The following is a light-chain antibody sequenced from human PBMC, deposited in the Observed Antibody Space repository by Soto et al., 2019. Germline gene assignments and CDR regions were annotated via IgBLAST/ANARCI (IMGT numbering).Light chain of an antibody. V-gene: IGKV1-27*01. CDR1: QGIANY. CDR2: AAS. J-gene: IGKJ1*01. Sequence: DIQMTQSPSSLSASVGDRVTITCRASQGIANYLAWYQQKPGKVPKLLIYAASTLEPGVPSRFSGSGFGTDFTLSISSLQPEDFATYYCLQDYNYPWTFGQGTKVDIK. CDR3: LQDYNYPWT.